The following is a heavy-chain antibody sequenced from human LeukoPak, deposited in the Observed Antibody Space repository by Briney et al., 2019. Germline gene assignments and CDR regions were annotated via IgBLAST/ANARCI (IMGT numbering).Heavy chain of an antibody. CDR1: GYTFTGYY. D-gene: IGHD3-22*01. J-gene: IGHJ4*02. CDR2: INPNSGGT. V-gene: IGHV1-2*02. CDR3: ARVGYYDSSGYYAY. Sequence: ASVKVSCKASGYTFTGYYMHWVRQAPGQGLEWMGWINPNSGGTNYAQKFQGRVTMTRDTSISTANMELSRLRSDDTAVYYCARVGYYDSSGYYAYWGQGTLVTVSS.